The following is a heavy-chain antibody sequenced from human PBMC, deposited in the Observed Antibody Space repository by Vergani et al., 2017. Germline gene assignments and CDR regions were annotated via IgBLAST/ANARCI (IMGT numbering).Heavy chain of an antibody. Sequence: QVTLRESGPALVKPTQTLTLTCTFSGFSLSTSGMCVSWIRQPPGKALEWLALIDWDDDKYYSTSLKTRLTISKDTSKNQVVLTMTNMDPVDTATYYCARSKRTVVTAMPTRDWFDPWGQGTLVTVSS. J-gene: IGHJ5*02. CDR3: ARSKRTVVTAMPTRDWFDP. D-gene: IGHD5-18*01. CDR2: IDWDDDK. V-gene: IGHV2-70*01. CDR1: GFSLSTSGMC.